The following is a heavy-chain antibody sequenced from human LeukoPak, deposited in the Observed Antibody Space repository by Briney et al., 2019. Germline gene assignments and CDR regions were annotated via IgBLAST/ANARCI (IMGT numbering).Heavy chain of an antibody. D-gene: IGHD3-10*01. Sequence: SETLSLTCAVYGGSFSGYYWSWIRQPPGKGLEWIGEINHSGSTNYNPSLKSRVTISVDTSKNQFSLKLSSVTAADTAVYYCAGMVRGGPSDYWGQGTLVTVS. J-gene: IGHJ4*02. CDR1: GGSFSGYY. V-gene: IGHV4-34*01. CDR2: INHSGST. CDR3: AGMVRGGPSDY.